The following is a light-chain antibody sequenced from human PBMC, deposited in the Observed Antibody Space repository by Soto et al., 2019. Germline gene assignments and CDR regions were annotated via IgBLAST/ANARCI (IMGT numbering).Light chain of an antibody. J-gene: IGLJ3*02. CDR1: SSDVGGYNY. V-gene: IGLV2-8*01. Sequence: QSALTQPPSASGSPGQSVTISCTGTSSDVGGYNYVSWYQQHPGKAPKLMIYEVNKRPSGVPDRFSGSKSGNTASLTVSGLQAEDEADYYCSSYVVSNDLLFGGGTKLTVL. CDR3: SSYVVSNDLL. CDR2: EVN.